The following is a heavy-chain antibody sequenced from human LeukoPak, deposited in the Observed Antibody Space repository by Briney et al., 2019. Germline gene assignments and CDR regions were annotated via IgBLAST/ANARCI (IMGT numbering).Heavy chain of an antibody. CDR1: GYTFTSYG. CDR2: IIPIFGTA. CDR3: ARGGY. V-gene: IGHV1-69*13. J-gene: IGHJ4*02. Sequence: SVKVSCTASGYTFTSYGISWVRQAPGQGLEWMGGIIPIFGTANYAQKYQGRVTITADESTSTAYMELSSLKAEDTAVYYCARGGYWGQGTLVTVSS.